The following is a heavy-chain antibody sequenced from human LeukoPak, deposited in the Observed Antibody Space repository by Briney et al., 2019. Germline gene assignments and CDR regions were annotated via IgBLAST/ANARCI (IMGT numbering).Heavy chain of an antibody. CDR3: ARCPSIAQYYYYYYYMDV. D-gene: IGHD6-6*01. CDR2: IKQDGSEK. V-gene: IGHV3-7*01. Sequence: GGSLRLSCAASGFTFSSYWMSWVRQAPGKGLEWVANIKQDGSEKYYVDSVKGRFTISRGNAKNSLYLQMNSLRAEDTAVYYCARCPSIAQYYYYYYYMDVWGKGTTVTVSS. CDR1: GFTFSSYW. J-gene: IGHJ6*03.